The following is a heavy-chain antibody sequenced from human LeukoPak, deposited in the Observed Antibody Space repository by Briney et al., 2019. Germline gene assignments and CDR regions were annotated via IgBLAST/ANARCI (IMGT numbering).Heavy chain of an antibody. Sequence: ASVKVSCKASGYTFTAYFMHWVRQAPGQGLEWMGRINPNSGGTNYAQKFQGRVTMTRDTSITTAYMDPSRLTYDDTAVYYCARGGTEASSGDYWGQGTLVTVSS. CDR3: ARGGTEASSGDY. J-gene: IGHJ4*02. CDR1: GYTFTAYF. D-gene: IGHD3-10*01. V-gene: IGHV1-2*06. CDR2: INPNSGGT.